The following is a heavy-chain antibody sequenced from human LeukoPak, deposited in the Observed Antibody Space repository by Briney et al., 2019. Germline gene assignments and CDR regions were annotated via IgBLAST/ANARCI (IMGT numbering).Heavy chain of an antibody. CDR2: ISYDGSNK. D-gene: IGHD5-18*01. J-gene: IGHJ4*02. V-gene: IGHV3-30*04. CDR3: ARSIQLWLLGC. Sequence: GRSLRLSCAASGFTFSSYAMHWVRQAPGKGLEWVAVISYDGSNKYYADSVKGRFTISRDNSKNTLYLQMNSLRAEDTAVYYCARSIQLWLLGCWGQGTLVTVSS. CDR1: GFTFSSYA.